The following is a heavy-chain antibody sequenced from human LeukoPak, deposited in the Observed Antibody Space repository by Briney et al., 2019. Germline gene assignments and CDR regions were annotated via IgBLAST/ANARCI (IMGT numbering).Heavy chain of an antibody. CDR2: ITNGSNYI. D-gene: IGHD4-17*01. CDR1: GFTFSDYT. J-gene: IGHJ4*02. V-gene: IGHV3-21*01. Sequence: GGSLRLSCAASGFTFSDYTMNWVRQTPGKGLEWVSSITNGSNYIYYADSVKGRFTISRDNAKNSLSLQMNSLRADDMAVYYCASKVITGTTQDQYFDSWGQGTLVTVSS. CDR3: ASKVITGTTQDQYFDS.